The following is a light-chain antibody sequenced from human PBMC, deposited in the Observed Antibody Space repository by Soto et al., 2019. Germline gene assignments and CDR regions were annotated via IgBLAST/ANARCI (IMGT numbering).Light chain of an antibody. CDR1: SSNIGAHYD. CDR2: GNS. V-gene: IGLV1-40*01. Sequence: QSVLTQPPSVSGAPGQGVTISCTGSSSNIGAHYDVHWYQQLPGTAPKVLIYGNSNRPSGVPDRFSGSKSGTSASLAITGLQAEDEADYYCQSYDSSLSGVVFGGGTKLTVL. J-gene: IGLJ2*01. CDR3: QSYDSSLSGVV.